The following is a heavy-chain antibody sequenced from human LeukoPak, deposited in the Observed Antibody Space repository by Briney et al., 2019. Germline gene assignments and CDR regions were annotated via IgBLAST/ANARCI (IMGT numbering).Heavy chain of an antibody. J-gene: IGHJ4*02. CDR2: INHSGST. D-gene: IGHD3-16*02. CDR1: GGSISNGDYY. CDR3: ARGYYVWGSYRSYYFDY. Sequence: NPSQTLSLTCTVSGGSISNGDYYWSWIRQPPGKGLEWIGEINHSGSTNYNPSLKSRVTISVDTSKNQFSLKLSSVTAADTAVYYCARGYYVWGSYRSYYFDYWAREPWSPSPQ. V-gene: IGHV4-30-4*08.